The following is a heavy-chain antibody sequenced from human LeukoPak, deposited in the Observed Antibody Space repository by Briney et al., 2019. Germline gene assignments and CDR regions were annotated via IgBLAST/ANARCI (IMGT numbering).Heavy chain of an antibody. Sequence: LSLTCTVSGGSISSYYWSWIRQPPGKGLEWVSYISSSGSTIDYADSVKGRFTISRDNAKNSLCLQMNSLRAEDTAVYYCARDPPFDPWGQGTLVTVSS. V-gene: IGHV3-11*04. CDR1: GGSISSYY. CDR3: ARDPPFDP. CDR2: ISSSGSTI. J-gene: IGHJ5*02.